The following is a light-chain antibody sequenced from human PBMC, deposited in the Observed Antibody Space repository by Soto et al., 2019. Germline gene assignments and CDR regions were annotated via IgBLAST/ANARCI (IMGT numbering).Light chain of an antibody. V-gene: IGLV1-47*02. J-gene: IGLJ3*02. CDR3: AAWDVSLSGWV. CDR2: NNN. CDR1: SSNIGSSY. Sequence: QPVLTQPPSASGTPGQRVTISCSGSSSNIGSSYVYWYQQLPGTAPKLLICNNNQRPSGVPDRFSGSKSGTSASLAIIGLRSEDESDYYCAAWDVSLSGWVFGGGTKLTVL.